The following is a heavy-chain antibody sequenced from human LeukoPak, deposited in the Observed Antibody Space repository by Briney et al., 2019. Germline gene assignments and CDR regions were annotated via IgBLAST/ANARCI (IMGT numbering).Heavy chain of an antibody. CDR3: ARVLWPPWYYYYGMDV. J-gene: IGHJ6*02. CDR2: IYYSGST. Sequence: SETLSLTCTVSGGSISSYYWSWIRQPPGKGLEWIGYIYYSGSTNYNPSLKSRVTISVDTSKNQFSLKLSSVTAADTAVYYCARVLWPPWYYYYGMDVWGQGTTVTVSS. CDR1: GGSISSYY. V-gene: IGHV4-59*01.